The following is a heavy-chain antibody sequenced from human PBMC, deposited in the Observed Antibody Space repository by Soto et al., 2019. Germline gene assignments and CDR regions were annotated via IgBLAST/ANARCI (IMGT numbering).Heavy chain of an antibody. D-gene: IGHD3-16*01. CDR2: FHYSGST. J-gene: IGHJ4*02. Sequence: ETLSLTCTVSGGSISSRDSYWGWIRQPPGKGLEWIGSFHYSGSTYYNPSLKSRVTISVDTSKNQLSLRVTSVTAADTAVYYCARGFGRSHFDYWGQGTLVTVSS. V-gene: IGHV4-39*01. CDR3: ARGFGRSHFDY. CDR1: GGSISSRDSY.